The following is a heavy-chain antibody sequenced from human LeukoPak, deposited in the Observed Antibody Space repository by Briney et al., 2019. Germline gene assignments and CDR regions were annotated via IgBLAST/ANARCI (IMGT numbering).Heavy chain of an antibody. CDR1: GFTLSSYA. V-gene: IGHV3-7*01. CDR3: ARDSVIYGY. CDR2: IKQDGSEK. Sequence: GGSLRLSCAASGFTLSSYAMSWVRQAPGKGLEWVANIKQDGSEKHYVDSVKGRFTISRDNAKNSLYLQMNSLRAEDTAMYYCARDSVIYGYWGQGTLVTVPS. D-gene: IGHD3/OR15-3a*01. J-gene: IGHJ4*02.